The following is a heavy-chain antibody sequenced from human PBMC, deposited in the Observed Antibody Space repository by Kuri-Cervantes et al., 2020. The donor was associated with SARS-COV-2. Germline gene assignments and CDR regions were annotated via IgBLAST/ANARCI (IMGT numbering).Heavy chain of an antibody. V-gene: IGHV4-34*01. D-gene: IGHD3-3*01. CDR2: INHSGST. Sequence: GSLRLSCAVYGGSFSGYYWSWIRQPPGKGLEWIGEINHSGSTNYNPSLKSRVTISEDTSKNQFSLKLSSVTAADTAVYYCARVGITIFGVGPPMGYWGQGTLVTVSS. J-gene: IGHJ4*02. CDR1: GGSFSGYY. CDR3: ARVGITIFGVGPPMGY.